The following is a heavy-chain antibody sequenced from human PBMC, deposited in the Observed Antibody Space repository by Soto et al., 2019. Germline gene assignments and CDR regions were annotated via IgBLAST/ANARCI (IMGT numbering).Heavy chain of an antibody. Sequence: SETLSLICTVYGGSFSTYYWSWIRQPPGKGLEWIGEINHSGDTRYNPSLKSRVTMSLDTSKKQLSLKLDSVTAADTAVYYCARLHYDILTAYLGGDHWGPGTLVTVSS. J-gene: IGHJ4*02. V-gene: IGHV4-34*01. CDR1: GGSFSTYY. CDR2: INHSGDT. D-gene: IGHD3-9*01. CDR3: ARLHYDILTAYLGGDH.